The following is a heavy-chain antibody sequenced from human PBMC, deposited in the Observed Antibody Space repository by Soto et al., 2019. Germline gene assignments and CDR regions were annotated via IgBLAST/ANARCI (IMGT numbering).Heavy chain of an antibody. Sequence: GGSLRLSCAASGFTFSSYGMHWVRQAPGKGLEWVAVIWYDGSNKYYADSVKGRFTISRDNSKNTLYLQMNSLRAEDTAVYYCARDRFRGYSYGSPFDYWGQGTLVTVSS. V-gene: IGHV3-33*01. J-gene: IGHJ4*02. CDR3: ARDRFRGYSYGSPFDY. CDR2: IWYDGSNK. CDR1: GFTFSSYG. D-gene: IGHD5-18*01.